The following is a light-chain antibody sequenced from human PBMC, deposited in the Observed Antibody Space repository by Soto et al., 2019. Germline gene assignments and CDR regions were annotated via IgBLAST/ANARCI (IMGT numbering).Light chain of an antibody. V-gene: IGKV1-5*03. CDR3: QQYHIYSGT. J-gene: IGKJ1*01. CDR2: KAS. CDR1: QSISNW. Sequence: DIQMTQSPSTLPASVGDRVTITCRASQSISNWLAWYQQRPGKPPNLLIYKASTLASGVPSRFSGSGSGTESTLTINSLQPDDFATYYCQQYHIYSGTFGQGTKVDIK.